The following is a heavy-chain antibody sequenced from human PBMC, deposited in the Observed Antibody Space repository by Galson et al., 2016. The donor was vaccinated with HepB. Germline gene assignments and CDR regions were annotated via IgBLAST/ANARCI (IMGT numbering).Heavy chain of an antibody. Sequence: SLRLSCAASGLTSSTYGMHWVRQAPGKGLEWVAVISYDGGDKYYADSVKGRFTISRDNSNNTLYLQMNSLRAEDTAVYYCAKYYYGGSGYEWPFDYWGQGTLVTVSS. CDR3: AKYYYGGSGYEWPFDY. J-gene: IGHJ4*02. CDR1: GLTSSTYG. V-gene: IGHV3-30*18. CDR2: ISYDGGDK. D-gene: IGHD3-22*01.